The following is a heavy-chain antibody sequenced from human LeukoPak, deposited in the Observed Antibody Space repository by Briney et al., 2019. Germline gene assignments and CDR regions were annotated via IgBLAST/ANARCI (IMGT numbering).Heavy chain of an antibody. J-gene: IGHJ4*02. V-gene: IGHV3-21*01. CDR3: ARDLRSSGYYAFDY. CDR1: GFTFSSYG. CDR2: ISGSGGRT. Sequence: PGGSLRLSCAASGFTFSSYGMTWVRQAPGKGLEWVSGISGSGGRTYYADSVKGRFTISRDNAKNSLYLQMNSLRAEDTAVYYCARDLRSSGYYAFDYWGQGTLVTVSS. D-gene: IGHD3-22*01.